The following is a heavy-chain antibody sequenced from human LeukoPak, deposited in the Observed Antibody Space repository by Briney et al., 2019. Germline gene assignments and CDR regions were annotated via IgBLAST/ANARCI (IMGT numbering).Heavy chain of an antibody. J-gene: IGHJ6*03. CDR2: IIPIFGTA. CDR1: GGTFSSYA. CDR3: ASRGGGNPGWDYYYYMDV. V-gene: IGHV1-69*05. Sequence: GSSVKVSCKAPGGTFSSYAISWVRQAPGQGLEWMGGIIPIFGTANYAQKFQGRVTITTDESTSTAYMELSSLRSEDTAVYYCASRGGGNPGWDYYYYMDVWGKGTTVTVSS. D-gene: IGHD4-23*01.